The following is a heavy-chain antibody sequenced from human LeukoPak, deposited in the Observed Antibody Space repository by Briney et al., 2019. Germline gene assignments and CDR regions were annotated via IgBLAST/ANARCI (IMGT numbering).Heavy chain of an antibody. Sequence: PGGSLRLSCAASGFTVSSNYMSWVRQAPGKGLEWVSVIDSGTRTYYADSVKGRFTISRDNSKNTLYLQMNSLRAEDTAVYYCARDDSSGYTMRQGFDYWGQGTLVTVSS. V-gene: IGHV3-53*01. D-gene: IGHD3-22*01. CDR2: IDSGTRT. J-gene: IGHJ4*02. CDR3: ARDDSSGYTMRQGFDY. CDR1: GFTVSSNY.